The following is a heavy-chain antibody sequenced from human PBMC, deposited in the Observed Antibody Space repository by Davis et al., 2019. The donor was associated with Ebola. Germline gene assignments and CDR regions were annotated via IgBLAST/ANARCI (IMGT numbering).Heavy chain of an antibody. V-gene: IGHV3-21*01. CDR3: ARDFPEIVGAIFSDYYFDY. CDR2: ISSSSSYI. J-gene: IGHJ4*02. Sequence: GESLKISCAASGFTFSSYWMSWVRQAPGKGLEWVSSISSSSSYIYYADSVKGRFTISRDNAKNSLYLQMNSLRAEDTAVYYCARDFPEIVGAIFSDYYFDYWGQGTLITVSS. CDR1: GFTFSSYW. D-gene: IGHD1-26*01.